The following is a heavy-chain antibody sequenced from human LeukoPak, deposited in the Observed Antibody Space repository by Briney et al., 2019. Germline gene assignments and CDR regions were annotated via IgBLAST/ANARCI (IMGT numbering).Heavy chain of an antibody. CDR3: AGRAQTTGWSFDY. CDR2: IHTSGST. V-gene: IGHV4-4*07. CDR1: GGSISSYY. D-gene: IGHD6-19*01. J-gene: IGHJ4*02. Sequence: SGTLSLTCIVSGGSISSYYWSWIRQPAGKGLEWIGQIHTSGSTNYNPSLKSRVAMSVDTSKNQFSLELSSVTAADAAVYYCAGRAQTTGWSFDYWGQGALVTVSS.